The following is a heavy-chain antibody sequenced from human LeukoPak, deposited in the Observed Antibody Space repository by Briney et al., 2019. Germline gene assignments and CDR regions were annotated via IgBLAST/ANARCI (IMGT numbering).Heavy chain of an antibody. J-gene: IGHJ4*02. D-gene: IGHD4-11*01. CDR1: GFTFSSYA. Sequence: GGSLRLSCAASGFTFSSYAMSWVRQAPGKGLEWVSVISGSGGSTYYRDSVKGRFAISRDNSKNTLYLQMNSLTAGDTAVYFCAKDGTTTVTFDYWGQGTLVTVSS. CDR3: AKDGTTTVTFDY. CDR2: ISGSGGST. V-gene: IGHV3-23*01.